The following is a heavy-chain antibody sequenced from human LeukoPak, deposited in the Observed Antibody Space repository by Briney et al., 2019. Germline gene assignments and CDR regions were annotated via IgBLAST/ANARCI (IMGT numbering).Heavy chain of an antibody. CDR2: IYYSGST. CDR1: GGSISSGSYY. CDR3: ASGGNYWYFDL. V-gene: IGHV4-61*01. Sequence: SETLSLTCTVSGGSISSGSYYWSWIRQPPGKGLEWIGYIYYSGSTNYNPSLKSRVTISVDTSKNQFSLKLSSVTAADTAVYYCASGGNYWYFDLWGRGTLVTVSS. J-gene: IGHJ2*01.